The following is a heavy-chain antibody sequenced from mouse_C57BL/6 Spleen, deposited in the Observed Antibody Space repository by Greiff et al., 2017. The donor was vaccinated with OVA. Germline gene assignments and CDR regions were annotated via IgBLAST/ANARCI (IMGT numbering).Heavy chain of an antibody. D-gene: IGHD1-1*01. Sequence: EVQLKESVAELVRPGASVKLSCTASGFNIKNTYMHWVKQRPEQGLEWIGRIDPANGNTKYAPKFQGKATITADTSSNTAYLQLSSLTSEDTAIYYCARVTVVANYCAMDYWGQGTSVTVSS. CDR2: IDPANGNT. V-gene: IGHV14-3*01. J-gene: IGHJ4*01. CDR1: GFNIKNTY. CDR3: ARVTVVANYCAMDY.